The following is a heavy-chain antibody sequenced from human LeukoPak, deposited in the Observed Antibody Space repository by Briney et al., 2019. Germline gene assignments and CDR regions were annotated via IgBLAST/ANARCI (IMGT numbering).Heavy chain of an antibody. CDR1: GVSISSHY. CDR2: IYDSEST. D-gene: IGHD3-3*01. J-gene: IGHJ6*03. Sequence: SETLSLTCTVSGVSISSHYWSWVRQPPGKGLEWIGNIYDSESTHYKSSLKSRVTISVDTSENQFSLRLRSVTAADTAVYYCARVLQNYYYLDVWGKGTTVTVSS. V-gene: IGHV4-59*11. CDR3: ARVLQNYYYLDV.